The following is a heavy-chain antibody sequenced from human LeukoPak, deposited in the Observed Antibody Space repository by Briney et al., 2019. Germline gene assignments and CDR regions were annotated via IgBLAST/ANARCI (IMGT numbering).Heavy chain of an antibody. CDR1: GGSFSGYY. Sequence: SETLSLTCAVYGGSFSGYYWSWIRQPPGKGLEWIGEVNRSGSTNYNPSLKSRVTISVDTSKNQFSLKLSSVTAADTAVYYCAREYYDYVWGSYRQTSTFDYWGQGTLVTVSS. CDR2: VNRSGST. J-gene: IGHJ4*02. D-gene: IGHD3-16*02. V-gene: IGHV4-34*01. CDR3: AREYYDYVWGSYRQTSTFDY.